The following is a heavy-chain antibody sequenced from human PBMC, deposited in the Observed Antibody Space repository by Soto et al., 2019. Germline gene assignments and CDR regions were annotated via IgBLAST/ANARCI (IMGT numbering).Heavy chain of an antibody. CDR3: ARVRIVVVVAATPGPNWFDP. D-gene: IGHD2-15*01. CDR2: IYYSGST. J-gene: IGHJ5*02. Sequence: SETLSLTCTVSGGSISSGGYYWSWIRQHPGKGLEWIGYIYYSGSTYYNPSLKSRVTISVDTSKNQFSLKLSSVTAADTAVYYGARVRIVVVVAATPGPNWFDPWGQGTLVTVSS. CDR1: GGSISSGGYY. V-gene: IGHV4-31*03.